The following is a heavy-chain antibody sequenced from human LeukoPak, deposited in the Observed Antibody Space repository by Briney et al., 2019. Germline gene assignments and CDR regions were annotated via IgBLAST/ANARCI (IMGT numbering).Heavy chain of an antibody. D-gene: IGHD6-6*01. V-gene: IGHV1-18*01. CDR1: GYSFTNYA. CDR2: INPYNGNT. Sequence: GPVKVSCKASGYSFTNYAISWVRQAPGQGLEWMEWINPYNGNTNYAQNLQGRVTMTTDTSTGTAYMELRSLRSDDTAVYYCATRPITAPAGLHWGQGTLVTVSS. J-gene: IGHJ4*02. CDR3: ATRPITAPAGLH.